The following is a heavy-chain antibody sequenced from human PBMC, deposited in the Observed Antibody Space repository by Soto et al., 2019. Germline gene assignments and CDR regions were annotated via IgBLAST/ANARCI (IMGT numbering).Heavy chain of an antibody. V-gene: IGHV2-5*01. CDR1: GFSLSTSRVG. CDR2: IYWNDDK. CDR3: AHRDPPSSYDSSGYDAFDI. J-gene: IGHJ3*02. Sequence: GSGPTLVNPTQTLTLTCTFSGFSLSTSRVGVGWIRQPPGKALEWLALIYWNDDKRYSPSLKSRLTITKDTSKNQVVLTMTNMDPVDTATYYCAHRDPPSSYDSSGYDAFDIWGQGTMVTVSS. D-gene: IGHD3-22*01.